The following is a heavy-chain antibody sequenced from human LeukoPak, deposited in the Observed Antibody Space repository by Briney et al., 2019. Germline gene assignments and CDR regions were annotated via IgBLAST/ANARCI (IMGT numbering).Heavy chain of an antibody. CDR1: GGTFSSYA. D-gene: IGHD4-17*01. CDR3: ARDDYGDYFDY. V-gene: IGHV1-69*04. CDR2: IIPILGIA. J-gene: IGHJ4*02. Sequence: AASVKVSCKASGGTFSSYAISLVRQAPGQGLEWMGRIIPILGIANYAQKFQGRVTITADKSTSTAYMELSSLRSEDTAVYYCARDDYGDYFDYWGRGTLVTVSS.